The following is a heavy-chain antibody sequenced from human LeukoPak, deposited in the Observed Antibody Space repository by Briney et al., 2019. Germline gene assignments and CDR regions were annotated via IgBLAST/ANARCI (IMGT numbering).Heavy chain of an antibody. D-gene: IGHD3-10*01. CDR1: GYSISSGYY. J-gene: IGHJ4*02. CDR3: ARGLMNYYFDS. V-gene: IGHV4-38-2*02. CDR2: IYHSGST. Sequence: SETLSLTCTVSGYSISSGYYWGWIRQPPGKGLEWIGSIYHSGSTYYNPSLKSRVTISVDTSKNQFSLKLSSVTAADTAVYYCARGLMNYYFDSWGQGTLVTVSS.